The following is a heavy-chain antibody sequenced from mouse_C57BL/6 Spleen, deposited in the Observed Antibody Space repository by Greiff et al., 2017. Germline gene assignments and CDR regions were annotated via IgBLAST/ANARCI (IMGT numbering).Heavy chain of an antibody. CDR1: GYAFSSSW. D-gene: IGHD3-3*01. J-gene: IGHJ3*01. V-gene: IGHV1-82*01. Sequence: VQRVESGPELVKPGASVKISCKASGYAFSSSWMNWVKQRPGKGLEWIGRIYPGDGDTNYNGKFKGKATLTADKSSSTAYMQLSSLTSEDSAVYFCAMDPLGGFAYWGQGTLVTVSA. CDR3: AMDPLGGFAY. CDR2: IYPGDGDT.